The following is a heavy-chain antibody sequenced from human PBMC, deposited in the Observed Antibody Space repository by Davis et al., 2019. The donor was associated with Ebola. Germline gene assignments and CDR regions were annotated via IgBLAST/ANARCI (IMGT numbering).Heavy chain of an antibody. D-gene: IGHD2-2*01. J-gene: IGHJ6*02. CDR3: AKDIDPYCSSTSCSYGMDV. V-gene: IGHV3-23*01. CDR1: GFTFSSYA. CDR2: ISGSGGST. Sequence: PGGSLRLSCAASGFTFSSYAMSWVRQAPGKGLEWVSAISGSGGSTYYADSVKGRFTISRDSSKNTLYLQMSSLRAEDTALYYCAKDIDPYCSSTSCSYGMDVWGQGTTVTVSS.